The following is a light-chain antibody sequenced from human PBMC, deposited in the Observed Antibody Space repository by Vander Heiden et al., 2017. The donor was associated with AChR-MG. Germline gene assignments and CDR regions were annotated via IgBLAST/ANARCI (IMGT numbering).Light chain of an antibody. Sequence: DIVMTQSPDSLAVSLGERATINCKSSQSVFYSPTNKNYITWYQQKPGQPPKLLIYWASTRESGVPDRFSGSGSGTDFTLTISSLQAEDVAVYYCQQYYGTPTFGRGTKVEIK. CDR3: QQYYGTPT. V-gene: IGKV4-1*01. CDR1: QSVFYSPTNKNY. J-gene: IGKJ2*01. CDR2: WAS.